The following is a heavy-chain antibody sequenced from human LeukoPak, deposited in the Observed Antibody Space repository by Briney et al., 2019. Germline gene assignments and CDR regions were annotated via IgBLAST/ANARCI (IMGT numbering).Heavy chain of an antibody. CDR2: ISSTSHYI. Sequence: GGSLRLSCAASGFTFSAYSMNWVRQAPGEGLEWISSISSTSHYIYYADSVTGRFTISRANARNSLYLQMNSLRAEDTAIYYCARGPSYYATTGFYSEYWGQGILVTVSS. V-gene: IGHV3-21*01. D-gene: IGHD3-22*01. J-gene: IGHJ4*02. CDR3: ARGPSYYATTGFYSEY. CDR1: GFTFSAYS.